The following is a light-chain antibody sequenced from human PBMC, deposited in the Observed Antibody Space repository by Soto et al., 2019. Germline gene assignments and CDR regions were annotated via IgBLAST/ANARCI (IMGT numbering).Light chain of an antibody. Sequence: DIQMTQSPSTLSASVGDRVTITCRASQSISTWLAWYRQKPGKAPKLLIYKASSLESGVPSRFSSSGSGTEFTLTISSLQPDDFATYYCQQYYSYWTFGQGTKVEIK. J-gene: IGKJ1*01. CDR3: QQYYSYWT. CDR1: QSISTW. CDR2: KAS. V-gene: IGKV1-5*03.